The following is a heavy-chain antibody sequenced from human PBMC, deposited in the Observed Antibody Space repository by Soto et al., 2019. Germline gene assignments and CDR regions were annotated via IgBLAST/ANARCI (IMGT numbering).Heavy chain of an antibody. CDR2: LYNSGST. Sequence: QVQLQESGPGLVQPSETLSLTCTVSSGSVSSGSYYWSWIRQPPGKGLEWIGCLYNSGSTKYNPSRKGRVTISIDTGKNQFSLKLTSVTAADTAVYYCAGGKDWSKGGYWGQGALVTVSS. V-gene: IGHV4-61*01. CDR1: SGSVSSGSYY. J-gene: IGHJ4*02. D-gene: IGHD2-15*01. CDR3: AGGKDWSKGGY.